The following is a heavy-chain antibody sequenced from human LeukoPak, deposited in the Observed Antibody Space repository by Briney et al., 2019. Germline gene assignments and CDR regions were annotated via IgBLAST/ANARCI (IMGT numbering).Heavy chain of an antibody. J-gene: IGHJ4*02. D-gene: IGHD6-13*01. CDR3: ARMWGSSWSYFDY. CDR1: GFTFSSYS. V-gene: IGHV3-48*04. Sequence: GGSLRLSCTASGFTFSSYSMNWVRQAPGKGLEWVSYFSSGSTTIYYADSVKGRFTISRDNAKNSLYLQMNSLRAEDTAVYFCARMWGSSWSYFDYWGQGTLVTVSS. CDR2: FSSGSTTI.